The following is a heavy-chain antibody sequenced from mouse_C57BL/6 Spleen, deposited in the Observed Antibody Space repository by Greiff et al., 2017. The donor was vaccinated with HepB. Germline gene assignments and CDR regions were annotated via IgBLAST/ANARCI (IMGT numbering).Heavy chain of an antibody. CDR3: AKTGPYYGSSYWFAY. CDR1: GFSLTSYG. CDR2: IWRGGST. V-gene: IGHV2-5*01. J-gene: IGHJ3*01. D-gene: IGHD1-1*01. Sequence: QVQLQQSGPGLVQPSQSLSITCTVSGFSLTSYGVHWVRQSPGKGLEWLGVIWRGGSTDYNAAFMSRLSITKDNSKSQVFFKMNSLQADDTAIYYCAKTGPYYGSSYWFAYWGQGTLVTVSA.